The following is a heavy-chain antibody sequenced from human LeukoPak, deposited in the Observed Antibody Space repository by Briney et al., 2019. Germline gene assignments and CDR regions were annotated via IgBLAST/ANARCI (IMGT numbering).Heavy chain of an antibody. D-gene: IGHD4-11*01. CDR3: ARNSNRYYYYYMDV. Sequence: GGSLRLSCAASRFTFSNYDMHWVRQAPGKGLVWVAFIRYDGSNEYYTDSVKGRFTISRDNSKNTLYLQMNSLRAEDMAVYYCARNSNRYYYYYMDVWGKGTTVTISS. J-gene: IGHJ6*03. CDR1: RFTFSNYD. CDR2: IRYDGSNE. V-gene: IGHV3-30*02.